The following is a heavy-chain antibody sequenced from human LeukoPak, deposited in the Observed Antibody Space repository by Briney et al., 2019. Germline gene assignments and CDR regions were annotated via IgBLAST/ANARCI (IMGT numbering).Heavy chain of an antibody. Sequence: SETLSLTCTVSGGSISSSSYYWGWIRQPPGKGLEWIGYIYYSGSTYYNPSLKSRVTISVDTSKNQFSLKLSSVTAADTAVYYCARDRRYYGGPDYFDYWGQGTLVTVSS. D-gene: IGHD4-23*01. V-gene: IGHV4-30-4*08. CDR1: GGSISSSSYY. CDR3: ARDRRYYGGPDYFDY. J-gene: IGHJ4*02. CDR2: IYYSGST.